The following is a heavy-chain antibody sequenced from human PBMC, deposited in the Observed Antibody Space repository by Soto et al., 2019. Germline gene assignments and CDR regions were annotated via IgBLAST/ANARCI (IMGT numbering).Heavy chain of an antibody. CDR1: GGTISSYY. CDR2: IYYSGST. D-gene: IGHD3-9*01. CDR3: ARRTYYDILTGYYRPLDSSYYFDY. V-gene: IGHV4-59*01. J-gene: IGHJ4*02. Sequence: PSETLSLTCSVSGGTISSYYWSLIRQPPGKGLEWIGYIYYSGSTNYNPSLKSRVTISVDTPKNQFSLKLSSVTAADTAVYYCARRTYYDILTGYYRPLDSSYYFDYWGQGTLVTVSS.